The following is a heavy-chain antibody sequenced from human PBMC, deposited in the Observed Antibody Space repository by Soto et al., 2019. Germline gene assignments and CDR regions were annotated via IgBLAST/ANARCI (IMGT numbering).Heavy chain of an antibody. CDR1: GFTFSSYW. D-gene: IGHD3-22*01. CDR2: INSDGSST. CDR3: ARAVKAQTNYYYYGMDV. Sequence: PGGSLRLSCAASGFTFSSYWMHWVRQAPGKGLVWVSRINSDGSSTSYADSVKGRFTISRDNAKNTLYLQMNSLRAEDTAVYYCARAVKAQTNYYYYGMDVWGQGTTVTVSS. V-gene: IGHV3-74*01. J-gene: IGHJ6*02.